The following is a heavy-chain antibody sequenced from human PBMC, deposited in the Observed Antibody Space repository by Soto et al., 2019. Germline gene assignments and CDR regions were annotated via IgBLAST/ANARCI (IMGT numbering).Heavy chain of an antibody. CDR2: ISGSGGST. J-gene: IGHJ4*02. Sequence: EVQLLESGGGLVQPGGSLRLSCAASGFTFSSYAMSWVRQALGKGLEWVSAISGSGGSTYYADSVKGRFTISRDNSKNTLYLQMNSLRAEDTAVYYCASPAGIAVDGPLDYWGQGTLVTVSS. V-gene: IGHV3-23*01. CDR1: GFTFSSYA. CDR3: ASPAGIAVDGPLDY. D-gene: IGHD6-19*01.